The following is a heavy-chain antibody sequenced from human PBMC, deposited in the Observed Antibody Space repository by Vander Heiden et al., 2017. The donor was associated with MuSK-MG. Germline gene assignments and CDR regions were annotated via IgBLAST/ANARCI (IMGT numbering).Heavy chain of an antibody. V-gene: IGHV3-30*04. CDR2: ISYDGSNK. CDR1: GFTFSSYA. Sequence: QVQLVESGGGVVQPGRSLRLSCAASGFTFSSYAMHWVRQAPGKGLEWVAVISYDGSNKDYADSVKGRFTISRDNSKNTLYLQMNSLRAEDTAVYYCARGGSGRIDYWGQGTLVTVSS. CDR3: ARGGSGRIDY. D-gene: IGHD3-10*01. J-gene: IGHJ4*02.